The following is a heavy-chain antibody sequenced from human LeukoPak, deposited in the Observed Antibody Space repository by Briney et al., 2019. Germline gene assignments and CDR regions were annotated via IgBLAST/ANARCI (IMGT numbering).Heavy chain of an antibody. CDR3: ASAVYGDYVDY. CDR2: IYYSGST. J-gene: IGHJ4*02. V-gene: IGHV4-59*01. Sequence: SETLSLTCTVSGGSISSYYWSWIRQPPGKGLKWIGYIYYSGSTNYNPSLKSRVTISVDTSKNQFSLKLSSVTAADTAVYYCASAVYGDYVDYWGQGTLVTVSS. CDR1: GGSISSYY. D-gene: IGHD4-17*01.